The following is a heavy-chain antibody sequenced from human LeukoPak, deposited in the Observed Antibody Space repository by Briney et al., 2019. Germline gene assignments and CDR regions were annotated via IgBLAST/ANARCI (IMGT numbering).Heavy chain of an antibody. CDR3: ARQDYYDSSGYYYWYFDL. CDR2: IYTSGST. J-gene: IGHJ2*01. Sequence: SETLSLTCTVSGVSISSYYWSWIRQPAGKGLEWLGRIYTSGSTNYNPSLKSRVTMSVDTSKNQFSLKLSSVTAADTAVYYCARQDYYDSSGYYYWYFDLWGRGTLVTVSS. D-gene: IGHD3-22*01. V-gene: IGHV4-4*07. CDR1: GVSISSYY.